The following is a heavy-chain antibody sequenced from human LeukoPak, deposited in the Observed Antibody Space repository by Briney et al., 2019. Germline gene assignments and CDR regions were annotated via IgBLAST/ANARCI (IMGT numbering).Heavy chain of an antibody. CDR3: ARLVRGVAAAGTRWFDP. Sequence: PGGSLRLSCAASGFTFSGSAMHWVRQASGKGLEWVGRIRSKANSYATAYAASVKGRFTISRDESKNTAYLQMNSLKTEDTAVYYCARLVRGVAAAGTRWFDPWGQGTLVTVSS. D-gene: IGHD6-13*01. CDR1: GFTFSGSA. J-gene: IGHJ5*02. CDR2: IRSKANSYAT. V-gene: IGHV3-73*01.